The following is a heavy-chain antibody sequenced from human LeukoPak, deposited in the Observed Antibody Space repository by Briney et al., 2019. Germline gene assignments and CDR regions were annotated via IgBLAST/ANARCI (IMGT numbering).Heavy chain of an antibody. CDR2: IYYSGST. CDR3: ARDPWGYCSSTSCPLDY. V-gene: IGHV4-31*03. Sequence: SETLSLTCTVSGGSISSGGYYWSWIRQHPGKGLEWIGYIYYSGSTYYNPSLKSRVTISVDTSKNQFSLKLSSVTAADTAVYYCARDPWGYCSSTSCPLDYWGQGTLVTVS. J-gene: IGHJ4*02. CDR1: GGSISSGGYY. D-gene: IGHD2-2*01.